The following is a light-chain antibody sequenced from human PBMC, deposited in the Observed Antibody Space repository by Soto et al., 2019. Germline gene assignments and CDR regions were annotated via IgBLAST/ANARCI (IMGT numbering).Light chain of an antibody. V-gene: IGLV2-14*01. J-gene: IGLJ1*01. Sequence: QSALTQPASVSGSPGQSITISCTGTSSDVGGYHYVSWSQHHPGKAPQLMIYEVSNRPSGVSNRFSGSKSGNTASLTISGLQAEDEADYYCSSYTSSSTDVFGTGTQLTVL. CDR2: EVS. CDR1: SSDVGGYHY. CDR3: SSYTSSSTDV.